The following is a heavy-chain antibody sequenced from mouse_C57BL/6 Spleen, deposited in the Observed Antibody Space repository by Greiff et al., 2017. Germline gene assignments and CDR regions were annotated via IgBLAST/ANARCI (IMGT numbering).Heavy chain of an antibody. J-gene: IGHJ3*01. CDR3: ARWAYDCAWFAY. CDR2: IYPRSGNT. D-gene: IGHD2-4*01. Sequence: VQLQQSGAELARPGASVKLSCKASGYTFTSYGISWVKQRTGQGLEWIGEIYPRSGNTYYNEKFKGKATLTADKSSSTAYMELRSLTSEDAAIYFYARWAYDCAWFAYWGQGTLVTVSA. CDR1: GYTFTSYG. V-gene: IGHV1-81*01.